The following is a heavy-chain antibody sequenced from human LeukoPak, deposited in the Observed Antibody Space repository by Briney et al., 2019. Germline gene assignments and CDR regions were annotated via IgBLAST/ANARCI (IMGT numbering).Heavy chain of an antibody. CDR2: INPNSGGT. J-gene: IGHJ4*02. CDR3: ARGAGIAVAAAFDY. D-gene: IGHD6-19*01. Sequence: ASVKVSCKASGYTFTGYYMHWVRQAPGQGLEWMGWINPNSGGTNYAQKFQGRVTITRDTSISTAYMELSRLRSDDTAVYYCARGAGIAVAAAFDYWGQGTLVTVSS. CDR1: GYTFTGYY. V-gene: IGHV1-2*02.